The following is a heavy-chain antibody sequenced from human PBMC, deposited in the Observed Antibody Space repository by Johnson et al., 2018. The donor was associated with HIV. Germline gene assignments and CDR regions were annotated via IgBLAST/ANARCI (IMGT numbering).Heavy chain of an antibody. D-gene: IGHD3-16*01. J-gene: IGHJ3*02. V-gene: IGHV3-23*04. Sequence: MQLVESGGGVVQPGRSLRLSCAASGFTFSDYYMSWVRQAPGKGLEWVSAISGSGGSTYYADSVKGRFTISRDNSKNTLYLQMNSLRAEDTAVYYCARDRWGSSMRSDAFDIWGQGTMVTVSS. CDR1: GFTFSDYY. CDR3: ARDRWGSSMRSDAFDI. CDR2: ISGSGGST.